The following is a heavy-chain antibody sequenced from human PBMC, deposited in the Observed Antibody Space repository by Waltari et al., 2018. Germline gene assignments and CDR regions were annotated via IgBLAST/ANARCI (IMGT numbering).Heavy chain of an antibody. J-gene: IGHJ4*02. Sequence: EVQLVESGGGLVQPGRYLRLSCAASGFPFDAYAMHWVRQAPGKGLEWVSGISWNSGSIGYADSVKGRFTISRDNAKNSLYLQMNSLRAEDMALYYCAKGGLLYQYYFDYWGQGTLVTVSS. D-gene: IGHD3-3*01. CDR2: ISWNSGSI. V-gene: IGHV3-9*03. CDR1: GFPFDAYA. CDR3: AKGGLLYQYYFDY.